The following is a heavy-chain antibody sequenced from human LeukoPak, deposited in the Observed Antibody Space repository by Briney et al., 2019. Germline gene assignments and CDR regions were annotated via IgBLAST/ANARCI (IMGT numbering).Heavy chain of an antibody. J-gene: IGHJ3*02. CDR1: GFTFSSYA. D-gene: IGHD4-17*01. V-gene: IGHV3-30-3*01. Sequence: GGSLRLSCAASGFTFSSYAMHWVRQAPGKGLEWVAVISYDGSNKYYADSVKGRFTISRDNSKNTLYLQMNSLRAEDTAVYYCARFSGYGDYGTYDAFDIWGQGTMVTVSS. CDR3: ARFSGYGDYGTYDAFDI. CDR2: ISYDGSNK.